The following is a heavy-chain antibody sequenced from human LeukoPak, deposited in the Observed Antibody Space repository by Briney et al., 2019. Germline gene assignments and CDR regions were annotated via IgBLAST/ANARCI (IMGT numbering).Heavy chain of an antibody. V-gene: IGHV4-34*01. J-gene: IGHJ6*03. CDR1: GFTFSSYW. CDR3: ARGGYGSGWDYMDV. D-gene: IGHD3-10*01. CDR2: INHSGNT. Sequence: PGGSLRLSCAASGFTFSSYWMSWVRQPPGKGLEWIGGINHSGNTNYNPSLKRRVTISVDTSKNQFSLKLSSVTAADTAVYYCARGGYGSGWDYMDVWGKGTTVTVSS.